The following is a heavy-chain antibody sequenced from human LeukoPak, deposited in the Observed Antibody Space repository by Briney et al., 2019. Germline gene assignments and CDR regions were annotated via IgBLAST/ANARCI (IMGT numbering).Heavy chain of an antibody. D-gene: IGHD4-17*01. V-gene: IGHV1-2*06. J-gene: IGHJ4*02. CDR3: ARDSTVTTYDY. Sequence: ASVKVSCKASGYTLTGYYMHWVRQAPGQRLEWMGRINPNSGGTNYAQKFQGRVTMTRDTSISTAYMELSRLRSDDTAVYYCARDSTVTTYDYWGQGTLVTVSS. CDR1: GYTLTGYY. CDR2: INPNSGGT.